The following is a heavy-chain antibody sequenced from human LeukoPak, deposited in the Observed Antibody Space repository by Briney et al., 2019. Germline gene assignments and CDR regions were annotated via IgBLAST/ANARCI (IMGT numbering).Heavy chain of an antibody. CDR3: ARDNGSLYDSSGYREV. J-gene: IGHJ4*02. CDR2: IYTSGST. Sequence: SETLSLTCTVSGGSISSYYRSWIRQPAGKGLEWIGRIYTSGSTNSNPSLKSRVTMSVDTSKNQFSLKLSSVTAADTAVYYCARDNGSLYDSSGYREVWGQGTLVTVSS. D-gene: IGHD3-22*01. CDR1: GGSISSYY. V-gene: IGHV4-4*07.